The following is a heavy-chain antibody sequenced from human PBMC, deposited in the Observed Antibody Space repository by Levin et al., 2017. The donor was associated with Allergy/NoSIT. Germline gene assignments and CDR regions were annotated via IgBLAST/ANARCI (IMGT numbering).Heavy chain of an antibody. D-gene: IGHD6-19*01. Sequence: GGSLRLSCAASRFTFSSNWMNWVRQAPGKGLEWVARIKEDGSEQYYVDSVKGRFTISRDNAKSSLYLEMNSLRGDDTAMYYCARGGSGWGHWGQGTLVSVSS. V-gene: IGHV3-7*01. CDR1: RFTFSSNW. CDR3: ARGGSGWGH. CDR2: IKEDGSEQ. J-gene: IGHJ4*02.